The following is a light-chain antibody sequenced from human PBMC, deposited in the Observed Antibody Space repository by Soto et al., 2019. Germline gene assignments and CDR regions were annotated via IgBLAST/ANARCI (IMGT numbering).Light chain of an antibody. CDR3: QSYDSSLSGVV. V-gene: IGLV1-40*01. Sequence: QSVLTQPPSVSGAPGQRVTISCTGGSSNIGAGYDVHWYQQLPGTAPKLLIYGNSNRPSGVPDRFSGSKSGTSASLAITGLHAEDAADYYCQSYDSSLSGVVFGGGTKLTVL. CDR1: SSNIGAGYD. J-gene: IGLJ2*01. CDR2: GNS.